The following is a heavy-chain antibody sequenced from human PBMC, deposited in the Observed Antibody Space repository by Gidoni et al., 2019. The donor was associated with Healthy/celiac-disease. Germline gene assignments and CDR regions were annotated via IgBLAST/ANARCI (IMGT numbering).Heavy chain of an antibody. CDR3: AKDRDAGGHYYYYMDV. CDR2: ISGSGGST. CDR1: GFTFSIYA. J-gene: IGHJ6*03. D-gene: IGHD3-10*01. V-gene: IGHV3-23*01. Sequence: EVQLLESGGGLVQPGGSLRLSCAASGFTFSIYAMSWVRQAPGKGLEWVSAISGSGGSTYYADSVKGRFTISRDNSKNTLYLQMNSLRAEDTAVYYCAKDRDAGGHYYYYMDVWGKGTTVTVSS.